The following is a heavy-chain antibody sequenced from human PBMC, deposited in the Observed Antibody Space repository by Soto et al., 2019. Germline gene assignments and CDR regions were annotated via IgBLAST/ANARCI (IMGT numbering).Heavy chain of an antibody. CDR2: IGETGDRT. CDR1: GFAFSSYA. V-gene: IGHV3-23*01. J-gene: IGHJ5*02. Sequence: GVSLRLSCAASGFAFSSYAMSWVRQAPGKGLQWVSTIGETGDRTYYTDSVKGRFTISRDTSKNMLYLQMNSLRAEDTALYYCTKDARPSSWGQGTLVTVSA. CDR3: TKDARPSS.